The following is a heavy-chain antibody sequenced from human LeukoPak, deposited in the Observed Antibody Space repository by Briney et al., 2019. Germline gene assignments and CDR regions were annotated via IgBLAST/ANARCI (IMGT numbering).Heavy chain of an antibody. J-gene: IGHJ4*02. D-gene: IGHD4-17*01. Sequence: GGSLRLSCAASGFTFDDYAMHWVRQAPGKGLEWVSGISWNSGSIVYADSVKGRFTISRDNAKNSLYLQMNSLRAEDTALYYCAKGGATVTTQLDYWGQGTLVTVSS. CDR1: GFTFDDYA. V-gene: IGHV3-9*01. CDR3: AKGGATVTTQLDY. CDR2: ISWNSGSI.